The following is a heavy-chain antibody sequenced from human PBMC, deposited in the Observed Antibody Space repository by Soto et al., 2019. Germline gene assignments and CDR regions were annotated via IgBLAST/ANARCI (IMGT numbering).Heavy chain of an antibody. CDR3: KLLFLIDI. CDR1: GFTFSSYA. V-gene: IGHV3-30*04. J-gene: IGHJ3*02. D-gene: IGHD2-21*02. Sequence: QVQLVESGGGVVQPGRSLRLSCAASGFTFSSYAMHWVRQAPGKGLEWVAVISYDGSNKYYADSVKGRFTISRDNSKNTLYLQMNSLRAADTAVYYCKLLFLIDIWGLGTMVTVSS. CDR2: ISYDGSNK.